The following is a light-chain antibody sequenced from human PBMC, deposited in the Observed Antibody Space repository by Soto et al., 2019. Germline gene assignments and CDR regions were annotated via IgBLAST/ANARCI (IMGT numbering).Light chain of an antibody. V-gene: IGLV4-69*01. CDR2: LNSDGSH. CDR1: SGHSSYA. CDR3: QTWGTGIWV. J-gene: IGLJ3*02. Sequence: QPVLTQSPSASASLGASVKLTCTLSSGHSSYAIAWHQQQPEKGPRYLMKLNSDGSHSKGEGIPDRFSGSSSGAERYLTISSLQSEDEADYYCQTWGTGIWVFGGGTKRNVL.